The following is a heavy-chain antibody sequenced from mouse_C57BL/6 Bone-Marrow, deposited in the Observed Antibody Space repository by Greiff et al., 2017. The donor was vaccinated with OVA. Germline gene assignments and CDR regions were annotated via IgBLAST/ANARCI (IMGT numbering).Heavy chain of an antibody. CDR1: GYTFTDHY. V-gene: IGHV1-76*01. CDR3: ARDDGYFFEY. Sequence: QVQLQQSGAEVVRPGASVKLSCKASGYTFTDHYLNWVKQRPGQGLEWIARIYPGSGNTYYNEKFKGKATLTAEKSSNTAYMQRSSLTSEDSAVYFCARDDGYFFEYWGQGTTLTVSS. J-gene: IGHJ2*01. CDR2: IYPGSGNT. D-gene: IGHD2-3*01.